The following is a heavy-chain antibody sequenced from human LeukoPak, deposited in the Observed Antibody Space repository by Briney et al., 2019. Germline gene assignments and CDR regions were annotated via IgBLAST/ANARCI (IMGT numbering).Heavy chain of an antibody. V-gene: IGHV3-33*03. D-gene: IGHD1-26*01. J-gene: IGHJ6*02. CDR2: VWYDGSHQ. Sequence: GGSLRLSCAASGFPFSGSGMHWVRQAPGKGLEWMAVVWYDGSHQYYADSVKGRFTISRDNAKNSLYLQVTSLRAEDTALYYCAKARNSEYYYYGMDVWGQGTTVTVSS. CDR1: GFPFSGSG. CDR3: AKARNSEYYYYGMDV.